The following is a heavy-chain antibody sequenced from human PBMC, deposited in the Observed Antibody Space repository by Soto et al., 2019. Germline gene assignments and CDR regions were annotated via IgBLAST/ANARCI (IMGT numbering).Heavy chain of an antibody. V-gene: IGHV3-23*01. Sequence: EVQLLDSGGGLVQPGGSLRLSCAASGFTFSGYALTCVRQAPGKGPEWVSAISGGGDATFYADSVKGRFTISRDNSKNTLYLQMNTLRAEDTAVYYCARKVSGSTGRPDLWYFDLWGRGTLVTVSS. D-gene: IGHD3-10*01. J-gene: IGHJ2*01. CDR2: ISGGGDAT. CDR3: ARKVSGSTGRPDLWYFDL. CDR1: GFTFSGYA.